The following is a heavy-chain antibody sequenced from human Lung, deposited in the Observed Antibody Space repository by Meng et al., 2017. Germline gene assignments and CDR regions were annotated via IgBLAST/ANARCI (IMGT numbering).Heavy chain of an antibody. CDR2: INPKSGDT. CDR3: ARDEDISAAGKLFGDY. V-gene: IGHV1-2*06. CDR1: GYHVPDYC. D-gene: IGHD6-13*01. Sequence: HPVQLEARVAKPGAPVKDLCKAPGYHVPDYCLPWVRRAPGQGLEWMGRINPKSGDTHYAQMFQGRVTMTGDTSISTAYMELSGLRSDDTAMYYCARDEDISAAGKLFGDYWGQGTLVTVSS. J-gene: IGHJ4*02.